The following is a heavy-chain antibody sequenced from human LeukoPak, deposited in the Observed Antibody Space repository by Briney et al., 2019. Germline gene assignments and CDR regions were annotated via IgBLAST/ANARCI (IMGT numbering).Heavy chain of an antibody. D-gene: IGHD1-1*01. V-gene: IGHV6-1*01. J-gene: IGHJ4*02. CDR1: GDSVSSNSAA. CDR3: ARDRGDNWNDPCFDY. CDR2: TYYRSKWYN. Sequence: SQTLSLTCAISGDSVSSNSAAWNWIRQSPSRGLEWLGRTYYRSKWYNDYAVSVKSRITINPAPSKNQFSLQLNSVTPEDTAVYYCARDRGDNWNDPCFDYWGQGTLVTVSS.